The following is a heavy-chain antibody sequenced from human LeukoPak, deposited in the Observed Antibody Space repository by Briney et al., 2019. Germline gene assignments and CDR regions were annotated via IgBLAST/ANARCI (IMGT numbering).Heavy chain of an antibody. CDR1: GYSISSGYY. Sequence: SETLSLTCAVSGYSISSGYYWGWIRQPPGKGLEWIGEINHSGSTNYNPSLKSRVTISVDTSKNQFSLKLSSVTAADTAVYYCARRKLRFLEWLLRGYFDYWGQGTLVTVSS. CDR3: ARRKLRFLEWLLRGYFDY. V-gene: IGHV4-38-2*01. CDR2: INHSGST. D-gene: IGHD3-3*01. J-gene: IGHJ4*02.